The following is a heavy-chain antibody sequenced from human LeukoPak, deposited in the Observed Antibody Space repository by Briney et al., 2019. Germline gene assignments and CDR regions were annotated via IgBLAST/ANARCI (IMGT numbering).Heavy chain of an antibody. J-gene: IGHJ5*02. V-gene: IGHV1-24*01. Sequence: GASVKVSCKVSGYTLTELSMHWVRQAPGKGLEGMGGFYSEDGETIYAQKFQGRVTMTEDTSTDTADMELSSPRSEATAVYYCAPYYGSRSYYKSWFDPWGQGTLVTVSS. CDR2: FYSEDGET. CDR1: GYTLTELS. CDR3: APYYGSRSYYKSWFDP. D-gene: IGHD3-10*01.